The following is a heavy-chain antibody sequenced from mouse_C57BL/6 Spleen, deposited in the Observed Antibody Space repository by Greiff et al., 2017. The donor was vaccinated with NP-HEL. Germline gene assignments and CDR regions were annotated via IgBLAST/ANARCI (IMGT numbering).Heavy chain of an antibody. CDR2: IDPGSGGT. D-gene: IGHD2-3*01. CDR1: GYTFTSYW. V-gene: IGHV1-62-3*01. CDR3: TRYDCYARYFDY. J-gene: IGHJ2*01. Sequence: QVQLQQPGAELVKPGASVKLSCKASGYTFTSYWMHWVKQRPGRGLEWIGRIDPGSGGTKYNEKFKGKAKLTADKPASTAYMQLSSLTAEDSAVYYCTRYDCYARYFDYWGQGTTLTVSS.